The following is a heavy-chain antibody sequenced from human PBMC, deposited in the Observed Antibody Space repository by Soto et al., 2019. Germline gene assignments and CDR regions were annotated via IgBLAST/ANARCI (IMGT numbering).Heavy chain of an antibody. D-gene: IGHD3-10*01. CDR1: GFTFDDYG. Sequence: EVQLVESGGGVVRPGGSLRVSCVASGFTFDDYGMSWVRQVPGKGLEWVSGINWNGGTTHYADSVKGRFTISRDNARNSLYLQMNSLRAEDTALYYCAKSQSPMVRGVIEASDYWGQGTLVTVSS. CDR2: INWNGGTT. CDR3: AKSQSPMVRGVIEASDY. J-gene: IGHJ4*02. V-gene: IGHV3-20*04.